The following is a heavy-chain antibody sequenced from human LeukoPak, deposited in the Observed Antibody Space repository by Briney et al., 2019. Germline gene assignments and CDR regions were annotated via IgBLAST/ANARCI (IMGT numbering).Heavy chain of an antibody. CDR2: IYSDGSP. Sequence: PGGSLRLSCAASGFAVSNNYMSWVRQAPGKGLEWVSVIYSDGSPYYADSVRGRFTISRDNSKNTLYLQMNSLRAEDTAVYYCAGLRRELRGLSFDDWGQGTRVTVSS. CDR1: GFAVSNNY. D-gene: IGHD1-7*01. CDR3: AGLRRELRGLSFDD. J-gene: IGHJ4*02. V-gene: IGHV3-66*04.